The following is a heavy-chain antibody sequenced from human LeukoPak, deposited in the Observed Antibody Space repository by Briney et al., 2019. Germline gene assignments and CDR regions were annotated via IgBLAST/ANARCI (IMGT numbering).Heavy chain of an antibody. CDR2: GFYIGRT. D-gene: IGHD5-24*01. CDR3: ARRDGDNYDFDY. Sequence: SETLSLTCTASGASVRSHYWSWIRQTPGKGLEWLGYGFYIGRTNYNPSLGSRVAISLDTSKNQFSLRLTAVTAADTAVYYCARRDGDNYDFDYWGQGILVTVSS. J-gene: IGHJ4*02. V-gene: IGHV4-59*02. CDR1: GASVRSHY.